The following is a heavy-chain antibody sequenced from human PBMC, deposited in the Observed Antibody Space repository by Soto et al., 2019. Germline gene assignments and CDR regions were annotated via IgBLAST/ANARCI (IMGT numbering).Heavy chain of an antibody. V-gene: IGHV3-30-3*01. D-gene: IGHD2-15*01. CDR1: GFTFSSYA. J-gene: IGHJ6*02. CDR3: ARTGRLHGMDV. CDR2: ISYDGSNK. Sequence: QVQLVESGGGVVQSGRSLRLSCAASGFTFSSYAMHWVRQAPGKGLEWVAIISYDGSNKYYADSVKGRFTISRDNSKNTLYLQMNSLRGGDTAVYYCARTGRLHGMDVWGQGTTVTVSS.